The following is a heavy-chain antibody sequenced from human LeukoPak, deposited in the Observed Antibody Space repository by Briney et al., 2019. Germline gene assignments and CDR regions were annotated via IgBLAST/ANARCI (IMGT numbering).Heavy chain of an antibody. CDR1: GGSFSGYY. CDR3: ARGRINYVWGSYRSNWFDP. D-gene: IGHD3-16*02. J-gene: IGHJ5*02. Sequence: PSETLSLTCAVYGGSFSGYYWSWIRQPPGKGLEWIGEINHSGSTNYNPSLKSRVTISVDTSKNQFSLKLSSVTAADTAVYYCARGRINYVWGSYRSNWFDPWGQGTLVTVSS. V-gene: IGHV4-34*01. CDR2: INHSGST.